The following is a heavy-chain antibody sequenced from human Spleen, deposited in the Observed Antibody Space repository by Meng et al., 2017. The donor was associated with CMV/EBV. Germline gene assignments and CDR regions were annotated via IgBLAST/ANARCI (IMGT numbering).Heavy chain of an antibody. Sequence: GSLRLSCSVSGASFSSITYSWGWIRQPPGKGLEWIGTIYYDGSTYYNPSLKSRVTISVDTSKSHFSLRLSSVTAADTALYYCARGVGAFDVWGQGTRVTVSS. CDR3: ARGVGAFDV. J-gene: IGHJ3*01. CDR1: GASFSSITYS. V-gene: IGHV4-39*07. CDR2: IYYDGST.